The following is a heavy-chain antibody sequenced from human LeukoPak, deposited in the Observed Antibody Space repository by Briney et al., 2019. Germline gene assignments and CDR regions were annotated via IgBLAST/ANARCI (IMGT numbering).Heavy chain of an antibody. V-gene: IGHV3-11*04. CDR3: AELGITMIGGV. Sequence: PGGSLRLSCAASGITFSDHYMSWIRQAPGQGLEWLSYISSGGDSIYYADSVKGRFTISRDNAKNSVSLQMNSLRAEDTAVYYCAELGITMIGGVWGKGTTVTISS. CDR2: ISSGGDSI. CDR1: GITFSDHY. J-gene: IGHJ6*04. D-gene: IGHD3-10*02.